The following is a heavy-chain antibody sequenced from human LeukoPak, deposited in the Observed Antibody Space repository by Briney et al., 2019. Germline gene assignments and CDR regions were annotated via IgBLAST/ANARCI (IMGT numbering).Heavy chain of an antibody. D-gene: IGHD3-9*01. CDR2: ISAYNGNT. V-gene: IGHV1-18*01. CDR3: ARSRSLTGYSSSPY. CDR1: GYTFTSYG. Sequence: ASVKVSCKASGYTFTSYGISWVRQAPGQGLEWMGRISAYNGNTNYAQKLQGRVTMTTDTSTSTAYMELRSLRSDDTAVYYCARSRSLTGYSSSPYWGQGTLVTVSS. J-gene: IGHJ4*02.